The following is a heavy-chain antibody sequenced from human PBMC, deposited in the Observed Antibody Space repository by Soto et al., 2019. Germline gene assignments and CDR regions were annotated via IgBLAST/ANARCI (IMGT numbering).Heavy chain of an antibody. V-gene: IGHV4-59*08. CDR2: IYYSGST. J-gene: IGHJ5*02. D-gene: IGHD3-10*01. CDR3: ARSLSLRGPTAWWFDP. Sequence: SETLSLTCTVSGGSISSYYWSWIRQPPGKGLEWIGYIYYSGSTNYNPSLKSRVTISVDTSKNQFSLKLSSVTAADTAVYYCARSLSLRGPTAWWFDPWGQGTLVTV. CDR1: GGSISSYY.